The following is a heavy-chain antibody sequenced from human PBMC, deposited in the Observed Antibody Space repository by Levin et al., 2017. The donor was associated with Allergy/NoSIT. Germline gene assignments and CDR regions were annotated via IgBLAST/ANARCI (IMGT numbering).Heavy chain of an antibody. CDR3: AKRGSSSWFGDDY. D-gene: IGHD3-10*01. V-gene: IGHV3-23*01. Sequence: ASETLSLTCAASGFTFSTYAMTWVRQVPGKGLEWVSAISGSGISTFYADSVKGRFTISRDNSKNTLYLQMNSLRAGDTALYYCAKRGSSSWFGDDYWGQGTLVTVSS. CDR2: ISGSGIST. CDR1: GFTFSTYA. J-gene: IGHJ4*02.